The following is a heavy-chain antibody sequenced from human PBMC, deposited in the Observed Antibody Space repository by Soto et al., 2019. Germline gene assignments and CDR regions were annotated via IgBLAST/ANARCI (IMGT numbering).Heavy chain of an antibody. CDR3: ARETMIELTNWLDS. CDR2: IYYSGST. CDR1: GGSISSYY. J-gene: IGHJ5*01. Sequence: LSLTCTVSGGSISSYYWSWIRQPPGKGLEWIGYIYYSGSTNYNPSLKSRVTISVDTSKNQFSLKLSSVTAADTAVYYCARETMIELTNWLDSWGQGTLVTV. D-gene: IGHD3-22*01. V-gene: IGHV4-59*01.